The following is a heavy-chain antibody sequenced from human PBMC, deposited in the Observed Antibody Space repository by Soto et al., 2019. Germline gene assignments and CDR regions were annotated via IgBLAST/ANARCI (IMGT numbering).Heavy chain of an antibody. CDR1: GGSISRSIYY. CDR2: IYYSGST. J-gene: IGHJ4*02. D-gene: IGHD3-22*01. Sequence: ASETLSLTSTVSGGSISRSIYYLGWIRQPPGKGLEWIGSIYYSGSTYYNPSLKSRVTISVDTSKNQFSLKLSSVTAADTAVYYCARSLYYYDSSGYPFDYWGQGTLVTVSS. V-gene: IGHV4-39*01. CDR3: ARSLYYYDSSGYPFDY.